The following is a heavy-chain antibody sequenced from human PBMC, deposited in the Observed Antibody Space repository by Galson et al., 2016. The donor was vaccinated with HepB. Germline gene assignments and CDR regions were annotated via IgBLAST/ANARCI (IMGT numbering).Heavy chain of an antibody. J-gene: IGHJ5*02. CDR1: GFTFSSYS. CDR2: ISYSSSYM. Sequence: SLRLSCAASGFTFSSYSMNWVRQAPGKGLEWVSSISYSSSYMPYADAVKGRFTISRDNAKNSLYLQMNSLGAEDTAVYFCARDRGGDCSSNSCFGWFDPWGQGTLVTVSS. CDR3: ARDRGGDCSSNSCFGWFDP. D-gene: IGHD2-2*01. V-gene: IGHV3-21*01.